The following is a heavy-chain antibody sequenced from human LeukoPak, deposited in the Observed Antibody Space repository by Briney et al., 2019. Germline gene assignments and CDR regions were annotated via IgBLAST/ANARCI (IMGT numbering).Heavy chain of an antibody. D-gene: IGHD3-22*01. Sequence: GGSLRLSCAASGFTFDDYAMHWVRQAPGKGLEWVSGISWNSGSIGYADSVKGRFTISRDNAKNSQYLQMNSLRAEDTALYYCAKDLTKDYDSSGYYGGWGQGTLVTVSS. CDR2: ISWNSGSI. V-gene: IGHV3-9*01. CDR3: AKDLTKDYDSSGYYGG. J-gene: IGHJ4*02. CDR1: GFTFDDYA.